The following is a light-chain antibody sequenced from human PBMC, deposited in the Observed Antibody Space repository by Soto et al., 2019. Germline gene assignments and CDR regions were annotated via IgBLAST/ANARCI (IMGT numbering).Light chain of an antibody. CDR2: GAL. Sequence: EIVLTQSPGTLSLSPGERATLSCRASQSVSSSYLAWYQQKPGQAPRLLIYGALSRATGIPDRFSGSGSGTDFTLTISRLEPEDFAGYYCQQYGRSPWTFGQGTKVEIK. V-gene: IGKV3-20*01. CDR3: QQYGRSPWT. CDR1: QSVSSSY. J-gene: IGKJ1*01.